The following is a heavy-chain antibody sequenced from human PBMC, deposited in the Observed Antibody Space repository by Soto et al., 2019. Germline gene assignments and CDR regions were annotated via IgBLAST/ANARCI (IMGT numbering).Heavy chain of an antibody. CDR3: ATEGGNSPRHYYYYGMDV. J-gene: IGHJ6*02. Sequence: SEPQSLPSTVSVGSVSSYDYDWNWIHQPPVKGLEWIGNIYYRGNTNYNPSLKSRIIMSMDMSENQFSLKLTSVTAEDTAVYYCATEGGNSPRHYYYYGMDVWGQGTTVTVSS. CDR1: VGSVSSYDYD. V-gene: IGHV4-31*03. CDR2: IYYRGNT. D-gene: IGHD2-21*02.